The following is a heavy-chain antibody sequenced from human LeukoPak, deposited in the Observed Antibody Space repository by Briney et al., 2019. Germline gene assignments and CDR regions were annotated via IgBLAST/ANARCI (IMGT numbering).Heavy chain of an antibody. CDR2: ISAYNGNT. Sequence: ASVKVSCKASGYTFTSYGISWVRQAPGQGLEWMGWISAYNGNTNYAQKLQGRVTMTTDTSTSTAYMELRSLRSDDTAVYYCARDSHGYYDFWSGYRVGEDMDVWGKGTTVTVSS. J-gene: IGHJ6*03. D-gene: IGHD3-3*01. V-gene: IGHV1-18*01. CDR1: GYTFTSYG. CDR3: ARDSHGYYDFWSGYRVGEDMDV.